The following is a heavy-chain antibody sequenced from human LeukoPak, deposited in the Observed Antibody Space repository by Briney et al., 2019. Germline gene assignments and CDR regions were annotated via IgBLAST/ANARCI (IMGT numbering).Heavy chain of an antibody. Sequence: SETLSLTCAVYGGSFSGYYWSWIRQPPGKGLEWIGEINHSGSTNYNPSLKSRVTISVDTSKNQFSLKLSSVTAADTAVYYCARLGWNEDYYYYMDVWGKGTTVTVSS. CDR3: ARLGWNEDYYYYMDV. D-gene: IGHD1-1*01. J-gene: IGHJ6*03. V-gene: IGHV4-34*01. CDR2: INHSGST. CDR1: GGSFSGYY.